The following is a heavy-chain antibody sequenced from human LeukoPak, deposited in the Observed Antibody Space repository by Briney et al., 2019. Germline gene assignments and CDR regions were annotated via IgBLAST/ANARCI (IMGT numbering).Heavy chain of an antibody. D-gene: IGHD3-3*01. CDR3: AREGPNSAPYYDFWSGYYIAYYFDY. CDR2: ISYDGSNK. Sequence: PGRSLRLSCAASGFTSSSYAMHWVRQAPGKGLEWVAVISYDGSNKYYADSVKGRFTISRDNSKNTLYLQMNSLRAEDTAMYYCAREGPNSAPYYDFWSGYYIAYYFDYWGQGTLVTVSS. J-gene: IGHJ4*02. V-gene: IGHV3-30-3*01. CDR1: GFTSSSYA.